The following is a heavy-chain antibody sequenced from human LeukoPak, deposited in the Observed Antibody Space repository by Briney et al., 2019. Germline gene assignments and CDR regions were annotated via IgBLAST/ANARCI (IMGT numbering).Heavy chain of an antibody. CDR1: GGSFSGYY. V-gene: IGHV4-34*01. CDR3: AIAPPYYYDSSDPEDYYYYYGMDV. J-gene: IGHJ6*02. D-gene: IGHD3-22*01. Sequence: SETLSLTCAVYGGSFSGYYWSWIRQPPGKGLEWIGEINHSGSTNYNPSLKSRVTISVDTSKNQFSLKLSSVTAADTAVYYCAIAPPYYYDSSDPEDYYYYYGMDVWGQGTTVTVSS. CDR2: INHSGST.